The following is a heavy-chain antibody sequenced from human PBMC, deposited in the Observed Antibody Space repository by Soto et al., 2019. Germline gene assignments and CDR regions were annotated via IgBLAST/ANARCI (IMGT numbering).Heavy chain of an antibody. CDR3: TSRPSGMTYNAVFRF. J-gene: IGHJ4*02. V-gene: IGHV3-7*03. Sequence: SLRLSCAAYRLTVNGHWMTWARQTAGEGVQWVDAVKPGGSEAFYVASVKGRFTIARDNGRNLRLLQMDRLRPEDTVVYYCTSRPSGMTYNAVFRFWGKGTLVTVS. CDR1: RLTVNGHW. CDR2: VKPGGSEA. D-gene: IGHD3-10*01.